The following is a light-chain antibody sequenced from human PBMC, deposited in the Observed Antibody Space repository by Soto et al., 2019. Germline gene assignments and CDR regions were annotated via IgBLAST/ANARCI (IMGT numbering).Light chain of an antibody. CDR2: ASY. V-gene: IGKV1-39*01. J-gene: IGKJ2*01. CDR1: QSISSH. Sequence: DIQITQSPSSLSASVGDRVTITCRASQSISSHLNWYQHKPGRPPRLLIFASYILEGGVPSRFSGSGSDTYFTLTIDSLQPEDVATYYCQHSYITPRYTSGQGTNVEI. CDR3: QHSYITPRYT.